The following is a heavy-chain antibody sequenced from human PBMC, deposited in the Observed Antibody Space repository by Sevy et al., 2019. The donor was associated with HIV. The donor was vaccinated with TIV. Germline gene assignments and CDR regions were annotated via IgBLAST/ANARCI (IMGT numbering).Heavy chain of an antibody. Sequence: GGSLRLSCAASGFTFSSYGMHWVRQAPGKGLEWVAFIRYDGSNKYYADSVKGRFTISRDNSKNTLYLQMNSLRAEDTAVYYCAKDSNVISGSYWGSYYYGMDVWGQGTTVTVSS. V-gene: IGHV3-30*02. CDR2: IRYDGSNK. D-gene: IGHD3-10*01. CDR3: AKDSNVISGSYWGSYYYGMDV. CDR1: GFTFSSYG. J-gene: IGHJ6*02.